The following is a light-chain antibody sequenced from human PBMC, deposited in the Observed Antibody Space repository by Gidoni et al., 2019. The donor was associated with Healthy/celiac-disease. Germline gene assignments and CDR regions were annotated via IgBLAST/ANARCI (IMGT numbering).Light chain of an antibody. J-gene: IGKJ1*01. CDR1: QSLLHSNGYNY. CDR3: MQALQTPCT. Sequence: DIVMTQSPLSLPVTPGEPASISCRSSQSLLHSNGYNYLDWYLQKPGQSPQLLIYLGSNRASGVPDRFRGSGSGTDFTLKISRVEAEDVGVYYCMQALQTPCTFGHGTKVEIK. CDR2: LGS. V-gene: IGKV2-28*01.